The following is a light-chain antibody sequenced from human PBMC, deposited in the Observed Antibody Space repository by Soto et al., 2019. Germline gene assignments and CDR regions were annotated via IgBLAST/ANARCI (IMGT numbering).Light chain of an antibody. CDR1: STNIGGDYY. CDR2: GIS. Sequence: QSALTKPRSVSGSPGQWVTISCTGTSTNIGGDYYVSWYQQHPGKAPKLLIYGISKRPSGVPDRFSGSKSGTTASLAISGLQAEDEADYYCWSYESSLSWVFGGGTKLTVL. J-gene: IGLJ3*02. CDR3: WSYESSLSWV. V-gene: IGLV1-40*01.